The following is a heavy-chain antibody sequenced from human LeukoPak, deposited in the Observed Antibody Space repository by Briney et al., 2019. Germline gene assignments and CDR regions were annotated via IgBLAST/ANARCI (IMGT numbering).Heavy chain of an antibody. CDR2: INSDGSWT. D-gene: IGHD2-2*01. CDR3: VSFYETY. Sequence: GGSLRLSCAASGNYWMHWVRQASGKGLVWVSHINSDGSWTSYADSVKGRFTISKDNAKNTVYLQMNNLRAEDTAVYYCVSFYETYWGRGTLVTVSS. V-gene: IGHV3-74*01. J-gene: IGHJ4*02. CDR1: GNYW.